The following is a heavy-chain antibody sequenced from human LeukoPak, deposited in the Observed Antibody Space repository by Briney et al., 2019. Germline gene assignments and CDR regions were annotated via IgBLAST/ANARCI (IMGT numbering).Heavy chain of an antibody. D-gene: IGHD2-2*01. V-gene: IGHV6-1*01. CDR3: ASQKGVAGGTSSPYYYYYMDV. Sequence: SQTLSLTCAISGDSVSSNSAAWNWIRQSPSRGLEWLGRTYYRSKWYNDYAVSVKSRITINPDTSKNQFSLQLNSVTPEDTAVYYCASQKGVAGGTSSPYYYYYMDVWGKGTTVTVSS. CDR1: GDSVSSNSAA. CDR2: TYYRSKWYN. J-gene: IGHJ6*03.